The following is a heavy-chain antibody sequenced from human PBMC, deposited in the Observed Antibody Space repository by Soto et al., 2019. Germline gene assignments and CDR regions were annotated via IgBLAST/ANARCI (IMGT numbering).Heavy chain of an antibody. CDR1: GGSVSSGSYY. J-gene: IGHJ5*02. Sequence: SETLSLTCTVSGGSVSSGSYYWSWIRQPPGKGLEWIGYIYYSGSTNYNPSLKSRVTISVDTSKNQFSLKLSSVTAADTAVYYCAREGSYSGSCPTWGQGTLVTVSS. D-gene: IGHD1-26*01. CDR2: IYYSGST. CDR3: AREGSYSGSCPT. V-gene: IGHV4-61*01.